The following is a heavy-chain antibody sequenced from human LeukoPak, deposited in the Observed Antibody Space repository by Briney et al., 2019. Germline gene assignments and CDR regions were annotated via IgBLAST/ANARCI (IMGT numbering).Heavy chain of an antibody. Sequence: SETLSLTCAVYGGSFSGYYWSWIRQPPGKGLEWIGYVYDTGSTKYNPSLKSRVTISVDTSKNQFSLQLSSVTAGDTAVYYCARQAQRVGNWFDPWGQGTLVTVSS. J-gene: IGHJ5*02. V-gene: IGHV4-59*08. D-gene: IGHD2/OR15-2a*01. CDR3: ARQAQRVGNWFDP. CDR2: VYDTGST. CDR1: GGSFSGYY.